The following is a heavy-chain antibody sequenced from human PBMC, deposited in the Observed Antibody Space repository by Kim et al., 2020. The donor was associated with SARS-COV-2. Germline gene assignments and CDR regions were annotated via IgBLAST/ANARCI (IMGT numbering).Heavy chain of an antibody. J-gene: IGHJ3*02. CDR2: IRTKPNSYAT. CDR3: TTWRGRDGFDI. V-gene: IGHV3-73*01. D-gene: IGHD1-1*01. CDR1: GFTFSGSG. Sequence: GGSLRLSCAASGFTFSGSGIHWVRQPPGKGLEWIGLIRTKPNSYATAYAASVKGRFTISRDDSKNTAYLQMNSLKTEDTAVYYCTTWRGRDGFDIWGQGTVVTVSS.